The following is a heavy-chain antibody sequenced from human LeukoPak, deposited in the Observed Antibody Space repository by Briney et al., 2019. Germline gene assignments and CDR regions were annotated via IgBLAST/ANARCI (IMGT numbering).Heavy chain of an antibody. CDR2: ISGNGGYT. CDR3: AMPRGSTWHLYYFDY. CDR1: GFTFDYYT. V-gene: IGHV3-23*01. J-gene: IGHJ4*02. Sequence: GGSLRLSCVGSGFTFDYYTISWVRQAPGKGLEWVSAISGNGGYTFYADSVKGRLTISRDNSKNTLYLQMTSLRAEDTALYYCAMPRGSTWHLYYFDYWGQGTLVTVSS. D-gene: IGHD6-13*01.